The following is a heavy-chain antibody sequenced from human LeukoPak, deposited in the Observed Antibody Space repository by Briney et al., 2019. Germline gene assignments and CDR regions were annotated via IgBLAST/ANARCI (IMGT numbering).Heavy chain of an antibody. D-gene: IGHD7-27*01. J-gene: IGHJ6*02. V-gene: IGHV4-59*01. CDR1: GGSISSYY. CDR2: IYYSGST. CDR3: ARVVWGRRYYYYGMDV. Sequence: SETLSLTCTVSGGSISSYYWSWIRQPPGKGLEWIGYIYYSGSTNYNPSLKSRVTISVDTSKNQFSLKLSSVTAADTAVYYCARVVWGRRYYYYGMDVWGQGTTVTVSS.